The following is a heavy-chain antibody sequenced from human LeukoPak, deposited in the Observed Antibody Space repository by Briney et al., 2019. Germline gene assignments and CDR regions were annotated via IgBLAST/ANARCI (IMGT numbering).Heavy chain of an antibody. CDR3: ARDCSSTSCCMAPEDDY. D-gene: IGHD2-2*01. V-gene: IGHV1-8*01. CDR1: GYTFTSYD. J-gene: IGHJ4*02. CDR2: MNPNSGNT. Sequence: ASVKVSCKASGYTFTSYDINWVRQATGQGLEWMGWMNPNSGNTGYAQKFQGRVTMTRNTSISTAYMELSSLRSEDTAVYYCARDCSSTSCCMAPEDDYWGQGTLVTVSS.